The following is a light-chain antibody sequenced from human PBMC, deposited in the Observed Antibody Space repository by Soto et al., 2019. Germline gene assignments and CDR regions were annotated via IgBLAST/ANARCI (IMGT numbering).Light chain of an antibody. CDR2: AAS. CDR1: QVISNY. J-gene: IGKJ4*01. CDR3: QKDKSAPFT. Sequence: DIQMTQSPSSLSASVGVRVTITCRARQVISNYLAWYQQKPGKVPKLLIYAASTLQSGVPSRFSGSESRTDFTLTISSLQPEDVAVYYCQKDKSAPFTSGGGTKVEMK. V-gene: IGKV1-27*01.